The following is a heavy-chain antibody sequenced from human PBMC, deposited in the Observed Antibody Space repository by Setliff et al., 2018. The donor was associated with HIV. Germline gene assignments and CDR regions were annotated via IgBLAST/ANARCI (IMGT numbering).Heavy chain of an antibody. CDR3: ARPKERIAHGLEH. Sequence: LSCIASGFSFSDYYMAWIRQTPGKGLEWISYIDDSGRIRDYAGSVKGRFTISRDNTKNSLYLLMDSLTVEDTAIYFCARPKERIAHGLEHWGQGAQVTVSS. V-gene: IGHV3-11*01. CDR1: GFSFSDYY. J-gene: IGHJ4*02. D-gene: IGHD2-21*01. CDR2: IDDSGRIR.